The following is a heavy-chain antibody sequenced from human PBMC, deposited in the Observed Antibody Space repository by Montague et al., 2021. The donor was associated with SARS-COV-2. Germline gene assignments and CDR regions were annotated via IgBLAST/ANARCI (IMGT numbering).Heavy chain of an antibody. J-gene: IGHJ6*02. D-gene: IGHD6-13*01. Sequence: SETLSLTCTVSGGSISSSSYYWGWIRQPPGKGLEWIGSIYYSGSTXYNPSLKSRVTISVDTSKNQFSLKLSSVTAPDTAVYYCARVGRQQLVRLSGMDVWGQGTTVTVSS. CDR2: IYYSGST. CDR3: ARVGRQQLVRLSGMDV. CDR1: GGSISSSSYY. V-gene: IGHV4-39*07.